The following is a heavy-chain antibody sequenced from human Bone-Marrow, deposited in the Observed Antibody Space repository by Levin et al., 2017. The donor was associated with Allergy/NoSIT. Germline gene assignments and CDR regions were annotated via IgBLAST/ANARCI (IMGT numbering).Heavy chain of an antibody. J-gene: IGHJ5*02. CDR2: ISGSGGST. CDR3: AKPVSYQLLKSNWFDP. V-gene: IGHV3-23*01. D-gene: IGHD2-2*01. CDR1: GFTFSSYA. Sequence: GGSLRLSCAASGFTFSSYAMSWVRQAPGKGLEWVSAISGSGGSTYYADSVKGRFTISRDNSKNTLYLQMNSLRAEDTAVYYCAKPVSYQLLKSNWFDPWGQGTLVTVSS.